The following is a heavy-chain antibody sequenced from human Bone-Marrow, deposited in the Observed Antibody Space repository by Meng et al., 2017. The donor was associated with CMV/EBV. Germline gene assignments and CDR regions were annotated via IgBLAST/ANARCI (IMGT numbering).Heavy chain of an antibody. CDR1: GFTFSDYY. CDR2: ISSSGSTI. CDR3: ARVNERLVVPAAVSDYYGMDV. J-gene: IGHJ6*02. Sequence: GESLKISCAASGFTFSDYYMSWIRQAPGKGLEWVSYISSSGSTIYYADSVKGRFTISRDNAKNSLYLQMNSLRAEDTAVYYCARVNERLVVPAAVSDYYGMDVWGQGTTVTVSS. D-gene: IGHD2-2*01. V-gene: IGHV3-11*04.